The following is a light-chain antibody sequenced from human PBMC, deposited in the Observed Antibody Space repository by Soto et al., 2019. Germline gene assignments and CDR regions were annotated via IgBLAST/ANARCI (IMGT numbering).Light chain of an antibody. CDR2: DVS. CDR1: SSDVGGYNY. CDR3: SSYTSSSTLYV. J-gene: IGLJ1*01. Sequence: QSALTQPASVSGSPGQSITISCTGTSSDVGGYNYVSWYQQHPGKAPKLMIYDVSNRPSGVSNRFSGSKSGYTASLTISGLQAEDEADYYCSSYTSSSTLYVFGTGTKLTGL. V-gene: IGLV2-14*01.